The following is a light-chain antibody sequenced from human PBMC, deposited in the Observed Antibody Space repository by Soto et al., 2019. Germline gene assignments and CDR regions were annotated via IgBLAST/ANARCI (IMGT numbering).Light chain of an antibody. Sequence: DIQMTQSPSILSASVGDRVTITFRASQSISSWLAWYQQTPGKAPKLLIFGASNLHIGVPSRFSGSGSGTEFTLTINSLQSEDFAVYFCQQYNNWPTFGQGTKVDIK. CDR1: QSISSW. V-gene: IGKV1-5*01. CDR2: GAS. J-gene: IGKJ1*01. CDR3: QQYNNWPT.